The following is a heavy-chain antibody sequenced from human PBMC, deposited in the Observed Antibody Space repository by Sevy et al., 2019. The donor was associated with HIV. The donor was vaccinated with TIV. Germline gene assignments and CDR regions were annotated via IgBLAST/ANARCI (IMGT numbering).Heavy chain of an antibody. CDR1: GFTFSSYS. D-gene: IGHD5-12*01. CDR3: ARDGDGYNLFDY. Sequence: GESLRLSCAASGFTFSSYSMSWVRQAPGKGLEWVANIKQDGSEKYYVDSVKGRFTIARDNAKNSLYLQMSSLRAEDTDVYYCARDGDGYNLFDYWGQGTLVTVSS. CDR2: IKQDGSEK. V-gene: IGHV3-7*01. J-gene: IGHJ4*02.